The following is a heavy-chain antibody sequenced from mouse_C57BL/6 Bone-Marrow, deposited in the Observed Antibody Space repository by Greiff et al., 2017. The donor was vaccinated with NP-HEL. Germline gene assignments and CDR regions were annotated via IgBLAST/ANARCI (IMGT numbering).Heavy chain of an antibody. J-gene: IGHJ2*01. CDR1: GFTFSSYT. Sequence: DVMLVESGGGLVKPGGSLKLSCAASGFTFSSYTMSWVRQTPEKRLEWVATISGGGGNTYYPDSVKGRFTISRDNAKNTLYLQMSSLRSEDTALYYCARRDLDYWGEGTTLTVSS. CDR2: ISGGGGNT. V-gene: IGHV5-9*01. CDR3: ARRDLDY.